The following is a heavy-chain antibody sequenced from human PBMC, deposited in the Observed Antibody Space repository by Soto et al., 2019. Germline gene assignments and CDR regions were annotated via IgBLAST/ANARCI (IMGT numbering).Heavy chain of an antibody. Sequence: QVQLVESGGGVVQPGRSLRLSCAASGFTFSSYGMHWVRQAPGKGLEWVAVIWYDGSNKYYADSVKGRFTISRDNSKNTLYLQMNSLRAEDTAVYYCARDYYDSSGYYEDSAFDIWGQGTMVTVSS. CDR1: GFTFSSYG. CDR2: IWYDGSNK. D-gene: IGHD3-22*01. J-gene: IGHJ3*02. CDR3: ARDYYDSSGYYEDSAFDI. V-gene: IGHV3-33*01.